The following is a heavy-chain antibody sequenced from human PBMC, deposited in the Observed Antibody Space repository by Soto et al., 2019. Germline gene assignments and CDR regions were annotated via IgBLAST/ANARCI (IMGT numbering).Heavy chain of an antibody. Sequence: QVQLVQSGAEVKKPGASVKVSCKASGYTFTNYIMHWVRQAPGQRLKWMGWINAGNGNTKYSQKFQGRVTITRDTSXXTADMELSSLRSEDTAVYYCASASGDPTYPYGMDVWGQGTTVTVSS. D-gene: IGHD4-17*01. CDR3: ASASGDPTYPYGMDV. CDR2: INAGNGNT. J-gene: IGHJ6*02. CDR1: GYTFTNYI. V-gene: IGHV1-3*01.